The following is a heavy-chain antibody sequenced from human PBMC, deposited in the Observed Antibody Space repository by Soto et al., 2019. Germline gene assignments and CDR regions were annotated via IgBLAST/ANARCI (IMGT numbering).Heavy chain of an antibody. CDR3: ARTRSFTLGFYYDGMDV. V-gene: IGHV5-51*01. CDR1: GYSFANHW. J-gene: IGHJ6*02. D-gene: IGHD6-6*01. CDR2: IYPGDSDT. Sequence: PGESLKIPCHGFGYSFANHWVGWVRQMPGKDLEWMGIIYPGDSDTRYSPSFQGQVTISADKSLRTAYLQWTSLKASDTALYYCARTRSFTLGFYYDGMDVWGQGTTVTVSS.